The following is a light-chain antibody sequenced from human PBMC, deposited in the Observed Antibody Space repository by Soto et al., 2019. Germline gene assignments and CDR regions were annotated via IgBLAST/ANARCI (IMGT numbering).Light chain of an antibody. CDR3: QQYNKWPIT. CDR1: QTVTSY. CDR2: DAS. Sequence: EIVLTQSPATLSWSPGERATLSCRASQTVTSYLAWYQQKPGQAPRLLIHDASKRASGIPARFSGSGSGTDFTLTISSLQSEDSAFYYCQQYNKWPITFGQGTRLEIK. V-gene: IGKV3-11*01. J-gene: IGKJ5*01.